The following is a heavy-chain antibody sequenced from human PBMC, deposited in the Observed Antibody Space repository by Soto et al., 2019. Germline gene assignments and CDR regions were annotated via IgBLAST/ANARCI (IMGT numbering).Heavy chain of an antibody. Sequence: PGESLKISCKGSGYSFTSYWIGWVRQMPGKGLEWMGIIYPRDSDTRYSPSFQGQVTISADKSISTAYLQWSSLKASDTAMYYCARPFTDSVVYGDYSDYWGQGTLVTVSS. V-gene: IGHV5-51*01. D-gene: IGHD4-17*01. CDR1: GYSFTSYW. CDR3: ARPFTDSVVYGDYSDY. CDR2: IYPRDSDT. J-gene: IGHJ4*02.